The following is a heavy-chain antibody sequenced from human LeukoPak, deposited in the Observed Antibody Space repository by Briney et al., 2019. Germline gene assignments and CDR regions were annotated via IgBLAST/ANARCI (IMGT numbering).Heavy chain of an antibody. CDR2: ITLILTIT. Sequence: ASVKVSCTASGGTLSTYTFCWLRLGPGPGLGWMGRITLILTITKYAKKFQGRVTFTADESTSTAYMELSSLRSEDTALYYCARKLRLGGNWFDPWGQGTLVTASS. CDR3: ARKLRLGGNWFDP. J-gene: IGHJ5*02. V-gene: IGHV1-69*02. D-gene: IGHD1-26*01. CDR1: GGTLSTYT.